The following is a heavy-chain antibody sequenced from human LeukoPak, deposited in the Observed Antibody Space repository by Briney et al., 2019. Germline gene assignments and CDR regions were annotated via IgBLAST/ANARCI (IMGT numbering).Heavy chain of an antibody. CDR2: FDPEDGET. V-gene: IGHV1-24*01. Sequence: ASVKVSCKVSGYTLTELSMHWVRQAPGKGLEWMGGFDPEDGETIYAQKFQGRVTMTEDTSTDTAYTELSSLRSEDTAVYYCASSGPYYYDSRASTGEDYWGQGTLVTVSS. CDR1: GYTLTELS. CDR3: ASSGPYYYDSRASTGEDY. D-gene: IGHD3-22*01. J-gene: IGHJ4*02.